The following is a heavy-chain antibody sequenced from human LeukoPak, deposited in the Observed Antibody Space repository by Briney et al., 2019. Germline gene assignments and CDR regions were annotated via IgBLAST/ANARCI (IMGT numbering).Heavy chain of an antibody. V-gene: IGHV3-30-3*01. CDR3: STARDPGYYPDY. D-gene: IGHD3-9*01. J-gene: IGHJ4*02. CDR1: GFTFSDYA. Sequence: RAGGSLRLSCAASGFTFSDYAMHWVRQAPGKGLEWVAIIAYDGSNKNYADPVKGRFTISRDNSKNTLYLQMNSLRAEDTAVYYCSTARDPGYYPDYWGQGTLVTVSS. CDR2: IAYDGSNK.